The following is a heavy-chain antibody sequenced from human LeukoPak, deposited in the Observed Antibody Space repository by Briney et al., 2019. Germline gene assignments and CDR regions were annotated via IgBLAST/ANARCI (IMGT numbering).Heavy chain of an antibody. D-gene: IGHD2-2*01. V-gene: IGHV3-23*01. CDR2: ISGSGGST. J-gene: IGHJ6*03. Sequence: GGSLRLSCAASGFTFSSYGMSWVRQAPGKGLEWVSAISGSGGSTYYADSVKGRFTISRDNSKNTLYLQMNSLRAEDTAVYYCAKEGCSSTSCPFYYMDVWGKGTTVTISS. CDR1: GFTFSSYG. CDR3: AKEGCSSTSCPFYYMDV.